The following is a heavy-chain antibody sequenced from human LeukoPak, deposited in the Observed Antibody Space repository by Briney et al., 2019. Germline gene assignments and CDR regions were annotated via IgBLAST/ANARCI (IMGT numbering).Heavy chain of an antibody. D-gene: IGHD5-12*01. CDR3: ARGRGYSGYAYEY. CDR1: GGSISSSSYY. CDR2: IYYSGST. V-gene: IGHV4-39*07. J-gene: IGHJ4*02. Sequence: SETLSLTCTVSGGSISSSSYYWGWIRQPPGKGLEWIGSIYYSGSTNYNPSLKSRVTISVDTSKNQFSLKLSSVTAADTAVFYCARGRGYSGYAYEYWGQGTLVTVFS.